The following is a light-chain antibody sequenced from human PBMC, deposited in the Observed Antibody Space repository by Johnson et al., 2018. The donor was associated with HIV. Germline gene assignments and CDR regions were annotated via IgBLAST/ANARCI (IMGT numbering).Light chain of an antibody. CDR2: DNN. CDR1: SSNIGNNY. Sequence: QSVLTQPPSVSAAPGQKVTISCSGSSSNIGNNYVSWYQQLPGTAPKLLIYDNNKLPSGIPDRFSGSKSGTSATLGITGLQTGDEADYYCGTWDSSLSASYVFGTGTNVTVL. J-gene: IGLJ1*01. CDR3: GTWDSSLSASYV. V-gene: IGLV1-51*01.